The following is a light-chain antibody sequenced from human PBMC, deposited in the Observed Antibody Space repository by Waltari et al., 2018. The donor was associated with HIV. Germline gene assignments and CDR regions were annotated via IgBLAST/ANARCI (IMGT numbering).Light chain of an antibody. CDR1: ESVLYRSNNKNY. V-gene: IGKV4-1*01. CDR2: WAS. Sequence: IVMIKSTDFLVVYLGERAAITCRSRESVLYRSNNKNYLAWYQQNPGRPHKLLICWASTRESGVPERFSGSGSGTDFTLTISSLEAEDVAVYYCQQYYTTPVTFGGGTKVEIK. CDR3: QQYYTTPVT. J-gene: IGKJ4*01.